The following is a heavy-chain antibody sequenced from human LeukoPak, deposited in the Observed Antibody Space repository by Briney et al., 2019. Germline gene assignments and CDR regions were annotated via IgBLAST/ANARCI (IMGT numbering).Heavy chain of an antibody. Sequence: GASVKVSCKASGYTFTGYYMHWVRQAPGQGLEWMGRINPNSGGTNYAQKFQGRVTMTRDTSISTAYMELSRLRSDDTAVYYCAREPYYDFWSGYYFDYWGQGTLVTVSS. V-gene: IGHV1-2*06. CDR2: INPNSGGT. CDR1: GYTFTGYY. CDR3: AREPYYDFWSGYYFDY. J-gene: IGHJ4*02. D-gene: IGHD3-3*01.